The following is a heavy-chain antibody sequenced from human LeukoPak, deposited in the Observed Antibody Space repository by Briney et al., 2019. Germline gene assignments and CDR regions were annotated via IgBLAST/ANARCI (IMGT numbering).Heavy chain of an antibody. J-gene: IGHJ3*02. CDR1: GGSISSYY. Sequence: SETLSLTCTVSGGSISSYYWSWVRQPPGKGLEWIGYIYHSGSTNYNPSLKSRVTISVDTSKNQFSLKLSSVTAADTAVYYCARGGSSVDAFDIWGQGTMVTVSS. V-gene: IGHV4-59*01. CDR3: ARGGSSVDAFDI. CDR2: IYHSGST. D-gene: IGHD6-6*01.